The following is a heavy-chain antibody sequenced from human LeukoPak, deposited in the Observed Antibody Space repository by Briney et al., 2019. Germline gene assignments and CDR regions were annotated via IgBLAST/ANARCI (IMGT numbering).Heavy chain of an antibody. V-gene: IGHV3-23*01. CDR3: AKNGHFWRIDYYYYMDV. D-gene: IGHD3-3*02. CDR2: IRGSGGSA. J-gene: IGHJ6*03. CDR1: GFTFSFSA. Sequence: GGSLRLSCEASGFTFSFSAMSWVRQASGSGLQWVSTIRGSGGSAFYADSVKGRFTISRDNSKNTLYLQMQSLRAEDTAVYFCAKNGHFWRIDYYYYMDVWGKGTTVTVSS.